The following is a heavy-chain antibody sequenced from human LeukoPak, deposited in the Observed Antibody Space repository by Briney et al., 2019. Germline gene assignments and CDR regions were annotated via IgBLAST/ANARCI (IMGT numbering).Heavy chain of an antibody. Sequence: PSETLSLTCTVSGGSISSYYWSWIRQPAGKGLEWIGEINHSGSTNYNPSLKSRVTISIDTSKNQFSLKLSSVTAADTAVYYCATEDRNWGHWGQGTLVTVSS. CDR1: GGSISSYY. J-gene: IGHJ4*02. D-gene: IGHD1-14*01. CDR2: INHSGST. V-gene: IGHV4-34*01. CDR3: ATEDRNWGH.